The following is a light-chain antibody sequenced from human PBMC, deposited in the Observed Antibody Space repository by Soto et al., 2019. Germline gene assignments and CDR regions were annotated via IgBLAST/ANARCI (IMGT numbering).Light chain of an antibody. V-gene: IGKV3-20*01. CDR1: QSVSSSY. J-gene: IGKJ4*01. Sequence: EIVLTQSPGTLSLSPGERATLSCRASQSVSSSYLAWYQQKPGQAPRLLIYGASSRATGIPDRFSGSGSGTDFTLTISRLEPEDFAVYYCEQYDISPLTFGGGTNVEIK. CDR2: GAS. CDR3: EQYDISPLT.